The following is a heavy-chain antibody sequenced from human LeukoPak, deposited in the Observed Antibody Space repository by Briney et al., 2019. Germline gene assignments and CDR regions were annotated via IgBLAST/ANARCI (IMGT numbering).Heavy chain of an antibody. V-gene: IGHV1-3*01. J-gene: IGHJ4*02. D-gene: IGHD4-23*01. CDR3: ARDQYGGFDY. CDR2: INAGNGNT. CDR1: GFTFTSYA. Sequence: PGGSLRLSCAASGFTFTSYAMHWVRQAPGQRLEWMGWINAGNGNTKYSQKFQGRVTITRDTSASTAYMELSSLRSEDTAVYYCARDQYGGFDYWGQGTLVTVSS.